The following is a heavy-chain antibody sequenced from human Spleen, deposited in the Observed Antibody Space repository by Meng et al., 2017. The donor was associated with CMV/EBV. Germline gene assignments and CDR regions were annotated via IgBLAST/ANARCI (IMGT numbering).Heavy chain of an antibody. CDR1: GYSFTSYW. CDR2: IYPGDSDT. Sequence: GESLKISCKGSGYSFTSYWIGWVRQMPGKGLEWMGIIYPGDSDTRYSPSFQGQVTISADKSISTAYLQWSSLKASDTAMYYCARHGHFVVVPAGAPRGPERWFDPWGQGTLVTVSS. CDR3: ARHGHFVVVPAGAPRGPERWFDP. J-gene: IGHJ5*02. D-gene: IGHD2-2*01. V-gene: IGHV5-51*01.